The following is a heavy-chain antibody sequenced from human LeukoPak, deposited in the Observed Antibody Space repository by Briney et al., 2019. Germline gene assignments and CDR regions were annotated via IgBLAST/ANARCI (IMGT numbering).Heavy chain of an antibody. D-gene: IGHD1-14*01. CDR3: ARDPGPPYYMDV. CDR2: IIPIFGTA. Sequence: SVKVSCKASGGTFSSYAISWVRQAPGQGLEWMGGIIPIFGTANYAQKFQGRVTITTDESTSTAYMELSSLRSEDTAVYYCARDPGPPYYMDVWGKGTTVTVSS. V-gene: IGHV1-69*05. J-gene: IGHJ6*03. CDR1: GGTFSSYA.